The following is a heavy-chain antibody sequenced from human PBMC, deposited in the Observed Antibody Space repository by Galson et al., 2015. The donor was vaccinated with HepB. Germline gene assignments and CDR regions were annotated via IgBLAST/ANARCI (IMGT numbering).Heavy chain of an antibody. V-gene: IGHV4-34*01. CDR2: INYSGST. Sequence: TLSLTCAVYGGSFSGFYWSWLRQPPGKGLEWIGEINYSGSTNYNPSLKSRVTISVDTSKNQFSLKLTSVTAADTAVYYCARGLYDYYFDYWGQGTLVTVSP. J-gene: IGHJ4*02. D-gene: IGHD3-3*01. CDR3: ARGLYDYYFDY. CDR1: GGSFSGFY.